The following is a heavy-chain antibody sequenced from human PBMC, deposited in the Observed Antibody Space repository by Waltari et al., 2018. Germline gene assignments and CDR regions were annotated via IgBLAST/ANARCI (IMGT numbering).Heavy chain of an antibody. D-gene: IGHD3-10*01. V-gene: IGHV1-24*01. CDR1: GYTLTELS. CDR3: ATGRGGAGSYLTLGD. Sequence: QVQLVQSGAEVKKPGASVKVSCKVSGYTLTELSMHWVRQAPGKGLELMGGFEPEDGETIDAQKFQGRVTMTEDTSTDTAYMELSSLRSEDTAVYYCATGRGGAGSYLTLGDWGQGTLVTVSS. J-gene: IGHJ4*02. CDR2: FEPEDGET.